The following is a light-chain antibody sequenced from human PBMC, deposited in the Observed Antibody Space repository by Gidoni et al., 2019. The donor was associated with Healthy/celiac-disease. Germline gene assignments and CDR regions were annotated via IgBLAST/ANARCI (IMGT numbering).Light chain of an antibody. J-gene: IGLJ3*02. CDR2: SNN. V-gene: IGLV1-44*01. CDR1: SSNIGNNA. CDR3: ATWDDSLNGWV. Sequence: SVLTQPPPASGTPGPGVTISCSGSSSNIGNNAVNWYQHLPGTAPKLLIYSNNQRPPGVPDRFSGSKSGTSASLAISGLQSEDETDYYCATWDDSLNGWVFGGGTKLTV.